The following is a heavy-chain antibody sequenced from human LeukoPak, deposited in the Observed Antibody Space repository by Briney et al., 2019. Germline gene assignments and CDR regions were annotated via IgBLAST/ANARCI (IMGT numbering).Heavy chain of an antibody. Sequence: SETLSLTCAVYGGSFSGFSWNWIRQPPGKGLEWIGEINHSGRTKYNPSLKSRVTTSLDTSKSQFSLKLSSVTAADTATYYCASGGRGAAARLLVYWGQGTLVTVSS. V-gene: IGHV4-34*01. CDR3: ASGGRGAAARLLVY. CDR2: INHSGRT. CDR1: GGSFSGFS. D-gene: IGHD6-13*01. J-gene: IGHJ4*02.